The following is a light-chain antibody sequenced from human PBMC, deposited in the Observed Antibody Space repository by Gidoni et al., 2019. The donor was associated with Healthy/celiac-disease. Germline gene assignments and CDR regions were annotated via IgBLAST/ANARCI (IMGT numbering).Light chain of an antibody. CDR3: QQYNSSPFT. CDR2: DAS. J-gene: IGKJ3*01. CDR1: QSISSW. V-gene: IGKV1-5*01. Sequence: DIQMTQSPSTLSASVGDRVTITCRASQSISSWLAWYQQKPGKAPKILIYDASSLESGVPSRFSGSGSGTEFTLTISSLQPDDFATYYCQQYNSSPFTFGPWTKVDIK.